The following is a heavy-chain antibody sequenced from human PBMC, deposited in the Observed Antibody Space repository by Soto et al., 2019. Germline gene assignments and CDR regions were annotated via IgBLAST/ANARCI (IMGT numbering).Heavy chain of an antibody. V-gene: IGHV1-46*01. CDR2: INPSGGST. J-gene: IGHJ4*02. Sequence: ASVKVSCKASGYTFTSYYIHWVRQAPGQGLEWMGIINPSGGSTSYAQKFQGRVTMTGDTSTNTVYMELSSLRSEDTAVYYCARALPRIAASREGDYWGQGTLVTVS. CDR3: ARALPRIAASREGDY. CDR1: GYTFTSYY. D-gene: IGHD6-6*01.